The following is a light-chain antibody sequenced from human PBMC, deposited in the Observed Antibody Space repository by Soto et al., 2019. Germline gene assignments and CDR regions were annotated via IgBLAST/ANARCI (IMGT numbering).Light chain of an antibody. J-gene: IGKJ1*01. V-gene: IGKV1-39*01. Sequence: DIQMTQSPSSLSASVGDRVTITCRASQSISSNLNWYQQKPGKAPKFLIYAASNLQSGVPLRFSGSGSGTHFTLTITGLQPDDFATYYCQQSHTTPETFGQGTKVDIK. CDR1: QSISSN. CDR3: QQSHTTPET. CDR2: AAS.